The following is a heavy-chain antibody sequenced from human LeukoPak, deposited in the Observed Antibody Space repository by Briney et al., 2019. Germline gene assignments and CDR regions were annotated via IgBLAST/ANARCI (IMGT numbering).Heavy chain of an antibody. Sequence: ASVKVSCKASGYTFTNYYLHWVRQAPGQGLEWMGWINPSSGGTDYAQKFQGRVTMTRDTSISTAYMELTSLRSDDTAVYYCAREGGAPGHTNEFDYWGQGILVTVSS. CDR3: AREGGAPGHTNEFDY. D-gene: IGHD1-1*01. V-gene: IGHV1-2*02. CDR1: GYTFTNYY. CDR2: INPSSGGT. J-gene: IGHJ4*02.